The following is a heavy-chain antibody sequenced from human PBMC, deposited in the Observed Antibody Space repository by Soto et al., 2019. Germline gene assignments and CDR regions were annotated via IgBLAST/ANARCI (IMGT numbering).Heavy chain of an antibody. CDR2: MNPNSGNT. D-gene: IGHD3-10*01. J-gene: IGHJ6*02. Sequence: GASVKVSCKASGYTFTSYDINWVRQATGQGLEWMGWMNPNSGNTGYAQKFQGRVTMTRDTSISTAYMELSRLRSDDTAVYYCARGGSMVRGVIKYYYGMDVWGQGTTVTVSS. CDR3: ARGGSMVRGVIKYYYGMDV. CDR1: GYTFTSYD. V-gene: IGHV1-8*01.